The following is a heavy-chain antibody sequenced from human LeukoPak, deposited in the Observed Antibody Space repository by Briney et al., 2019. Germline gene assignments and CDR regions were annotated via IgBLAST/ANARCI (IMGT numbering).Heavy chain of an antibody. CDR3: ARHTIFGVVIIFDY. Sequence: SETLSLTCTVSGGSIISYYWSWIRQPPGKGLEWIGYIYYSGSTNYNPSLKSRVTISVDTSKNQFSLKLSSVTAADTAVYYCARHTIFGVVIIFDYWGQGTLVTVSS. CDR2: IYYSGST. CDR1: GGSIISYY. D-gene: IGHD3-3*01. J-gene: IGHJ4*02. V-gene: IGHV4-59*08.